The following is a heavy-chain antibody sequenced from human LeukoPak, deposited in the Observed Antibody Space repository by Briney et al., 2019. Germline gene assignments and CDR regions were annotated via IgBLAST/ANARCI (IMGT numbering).Heavy chain of an antibody. CDR1: GFTFSSYA. CDR3: ARESRNLGNNWFDP. D-gene: IGHD7-27*01. J-gene: IGHJ5*02. V-gene: IGHV3-21*01. CDR2: ITGRT. Sequence: MPGGSLRLSCAASGFTFSSYAMSWVRQAPGKGLEWVSTITGRTYYADSVKGRFTISRDNAKNSLYLQMNSLRAEDTAVYYCARESRNLGNNWFDPWGQGTLVTVSS.